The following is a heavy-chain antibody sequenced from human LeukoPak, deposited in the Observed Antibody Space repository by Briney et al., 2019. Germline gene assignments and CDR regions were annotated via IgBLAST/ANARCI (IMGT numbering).Heavy chain of an antibody. CDR2: IYHSGST. Sequence: NSSESLSLTCTVSGGSLRSYYWSWIRQPPGKGLEWIGFIYHSGSTDYNPSLKSRGTISVDTSKNQFSLKLSSVTAADTAVYYCARTNYYGSGSYYPDLWGQGTLVTVSS. D-gene: IGHD3-10*01. CDR3: ARTNYYGSGSYYPDL. J-gene: IGHJ5*02. V-gene: IGHV4-59*08. CDR1: GGSLRSYY.